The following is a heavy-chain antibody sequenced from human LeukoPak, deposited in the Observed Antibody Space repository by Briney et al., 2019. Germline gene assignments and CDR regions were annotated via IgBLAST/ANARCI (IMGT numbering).Heavy chain of an antibody. J-gene: IGHJ3*02. CDR2: IYYSGST. CDR3: AREKDRYSSGWYGAFDI. V-gene: IGHV4-59*01. CDR1: GGSISSYY. Sequence: PSETLSLTCTVSGGSISSYYWSWIRQPPGKGLEWIGYIYYSGSTNYNPSLKSRVTISVDTSKNQFSLKLSSVTAADTAVYYCAREKDRYSSGWYGAFDIWGRGTMVTVSS. D-gene: IGHD6-19*01.